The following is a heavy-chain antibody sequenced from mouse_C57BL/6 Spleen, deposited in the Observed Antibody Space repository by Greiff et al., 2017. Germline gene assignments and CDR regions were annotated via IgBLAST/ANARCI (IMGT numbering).Heavy chain of an antibody. V-gene: IGHV1-64*01. Sequence: QVQLQQPGAELVKPGASVKLSCKASGYTFTSYWMHWVKQRPGQGLEWIGMIHPNSGSTNYNEKFKSKATLTVDKSSSTAYMQLSSLTSEDSAVYYCASYGSSYPYYFDYWGQGTTLTVSS. CDR1: GYTFTSYW. CDR2: IHPNSGST. D-gene: IGHD1-1*01. J-gene: IGHJ2*01. CDR3: ASYGSSYPYYFDY.